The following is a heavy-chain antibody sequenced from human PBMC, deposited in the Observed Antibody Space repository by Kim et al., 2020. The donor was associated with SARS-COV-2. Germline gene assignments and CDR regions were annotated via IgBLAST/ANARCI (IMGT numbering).Heavy chain of an antibody. V-gene: IGHV3-21*01. Sequence: GGSLRLSCAASGFTFSSYSMNWVRQAPGKGLEWVSSISSSSSYIYYADSVKGRFTISRDNAKNSLYLQMNSLRAEDTAVYYCARRDSSGYVRDRRTGLNWFDPWGQGTLVTVSS. CDR1: GFTFSSYS. CDR2: ISSSSSYI. CDR3: ARRDSSGYVRDRRTGLNWFDP. D-gene: IGHD3-22*01. J-gene: IGHJ5*02.